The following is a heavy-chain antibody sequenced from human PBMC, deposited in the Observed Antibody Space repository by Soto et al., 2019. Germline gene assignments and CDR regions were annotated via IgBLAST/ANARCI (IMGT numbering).Heavy chain of an antibody. CDR1: GGTFSSYA. Sequence: GASVKVSCKASGGTFSSYAISWVRQAPGQGLEWMGGIIPIFGTANYAQKFQGRVTITADESTSTAYMELSSLRSEDTAVYYCARGSSGSYRHYYYYGMDVWGQGTTVTSP. V-gene: IGHV1-69*13. CDR3: ARGSSGSYRHYYYYGMDV. CDR2: IIPIFGTA. D-gene: IGHD1-26*01. J-gene: IGHJ6*02.